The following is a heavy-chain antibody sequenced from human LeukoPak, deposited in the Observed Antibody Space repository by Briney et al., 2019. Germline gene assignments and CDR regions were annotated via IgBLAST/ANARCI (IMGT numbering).Heavy chain of an antibody. J-gene: IGHJ4*02. Sequence: SETLSLTCAVYGGSFSGYYWSWIRQPPGKGLERIAYIYDSGNTYYSPSLKSRIIMSVDKSRNQFSLKLSSVTAADTAVYYCARVSGRCSGGSCYEFDSWGQGTLVTVSS. CDR2: IYDSGNT. CDR1: GGSFSGYY. CDR3: ARVSGRCSGGSCYEFDS. V-gene: IGHV4-34*10. D-gene: IGHD2-15*01.